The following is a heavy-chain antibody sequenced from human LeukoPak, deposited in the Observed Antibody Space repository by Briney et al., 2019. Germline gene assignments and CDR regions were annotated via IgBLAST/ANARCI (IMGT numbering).Heavy chain of an antibody. CDR1: GYTFTGYY. D-gene: IGHD6-19*01. CDR3: ARDRRVAVAGTGFDY. Sequence: ASVKVSCKASGYTFTGYYMHWVRQAPGQGLEWMGWISAYNGNTNYAHKLQGRVTMTTDTSTSTAYMELRSLRSDDTAVYYCARDRRVAVAGTGFDYWGQGTLVTVSS. V-gene: IGHV1-18*04. J-gene: IGHJ4*02. CDR2: ISAYNGNT.